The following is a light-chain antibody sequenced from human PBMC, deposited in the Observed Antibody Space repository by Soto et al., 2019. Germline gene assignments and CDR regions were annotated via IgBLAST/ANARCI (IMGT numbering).Light chain of an antibody. CDR1: QSVSSSY. J-gene: IGKJ4*01. Sequence: EIVLTQSPGTLSLSPGERATLSCRASQSVSSSYLAWYQQKPGQAPRLLIYGASSRATGIPDRFSGSGSGTDFTLTISSLQPEDVATYYCQNYNSAPLTFGGGTKVEIK. V-gene: IGKV3-20*01. CDR3: QNYNSAPLT. CDR2: GAS.